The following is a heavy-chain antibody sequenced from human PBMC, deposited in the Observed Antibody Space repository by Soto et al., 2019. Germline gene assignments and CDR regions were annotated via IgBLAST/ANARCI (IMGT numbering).Heavy chain of an antibody. V-gene: IGHV4-31*03. J-gene: IGHJ4*02. CDR2: IHFSGTI. D-gene: IGHD3-22*01. CDR3: ARGPDRAKAAY. Sequence: TLSLTCTVSGASINSGESYWAWLRQPPGKGLECIGHIHFSGTIIYNPSLSGRLSISVDASKNHFSLNLTSVTAADTAVYYCARGPDRAKAAYWGQGTLVTVSS. CDR1: GASINSGESY.